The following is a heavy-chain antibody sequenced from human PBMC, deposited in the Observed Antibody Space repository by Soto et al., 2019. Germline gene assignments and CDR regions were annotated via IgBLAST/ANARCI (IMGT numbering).Heavy chain of an antibody. CDR2: ISYDGSNK. D-gene: IGHD6-19*01. J-gene: IGHJ4*02. CDR3: AKGISGWTARY. CDR1: GFTFSSYG. V-gene: IGHV3-30*18. Sequence: QVQLVESGGGVVQPGRSLRLSCAASGFTFSSYGMHWVRQAPGKGLEWVAVISYDGSNKYYADSVKGRFTISRDNSKNTLYLQMNSLRAEDTAVYYCAKGISGWTARYWGQGTLVTVSS.